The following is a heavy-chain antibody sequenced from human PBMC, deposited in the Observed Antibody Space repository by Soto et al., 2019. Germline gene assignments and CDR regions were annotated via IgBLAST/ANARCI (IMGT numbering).Heavy chain of an antibody. CDR3: AKGYYGV. CDR1: GFTFDDYA. CDR2: ISWNSGSI. V-gene: IGHV3-9*01. D-gene: IGHD4-17*01. Sequence: EVQLVESGGGLVQPGRSLRLSCAASGFTFDDYAMHWVRQAPGKGLEWVSGISWNSGSIGYADSVKGRFTISRDNAKNSLYLQMNSLRAEDTALYYCAKGYYGVWGQGTLVTVSS. J-gene: IGHJ4*02.